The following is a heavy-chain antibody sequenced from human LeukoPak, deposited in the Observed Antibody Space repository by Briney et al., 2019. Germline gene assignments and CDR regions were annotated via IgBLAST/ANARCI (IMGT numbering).Heavy chain of an antibody. CDR3: ARRGRDGYNYWFDP. Sequence: SETLSLTCTVSGGSISSYYWSWIRQPPGKGLEWIGYIYYSGSTNYNPSLKSRVTISVDTSKKKIFLKLSSVTAADTAVYYCARRGRDGYNYWFDPWGQGTLVTVSS. D-gene: IGHD5-24*01. V-gene: IGHV4-59*01. CDR2: IYYSGST. CDR1: GGSISSYY. J-gene: IGHJ5*02.